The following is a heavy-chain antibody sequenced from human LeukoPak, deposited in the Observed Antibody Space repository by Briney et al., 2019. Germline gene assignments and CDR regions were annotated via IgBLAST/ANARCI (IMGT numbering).Heavy chain of an antibody. CDR2: INPSGGSTT. V-gene: IGHV1-46*01. J-gene: IGHJ4*02. D-gene: IGHD3-22*01. CDR1: GYTFTSYY. Sequence: ASVKVSCKASGYTFTSYYMQWVRQAPGQGLEWMGIINPSGGSTTSYAQKFQGRVTMTRDTSTSTVDMELNSLTSEDTAVYYCARASSSGRRFDYWGQGTLVTVSS. CDR3: ARASSSGRRFDY.